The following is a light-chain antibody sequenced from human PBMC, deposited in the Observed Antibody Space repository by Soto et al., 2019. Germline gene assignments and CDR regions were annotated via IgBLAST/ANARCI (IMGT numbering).Light chain of an antibody. J-gene: IGKJ4*01. CDR2: TAS. Sequence: IQLTQSPSSLSASVGDRITITCRASQGIRNDLGWYQQKPGKAPKLLIYTASTLQSGVPSRFSGSGSGTDFTLTISSLQPEDFATYYCQQLKSYPLTFGGGTKVDIK. CDR1: QGIRND. V-gene: IGKV1-17*01. CDR3: QQLKSYPLT.